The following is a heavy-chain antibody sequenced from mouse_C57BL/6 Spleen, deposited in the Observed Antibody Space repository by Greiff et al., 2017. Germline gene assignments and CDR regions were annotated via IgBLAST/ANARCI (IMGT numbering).Heavy chain of an antibody. CDR3: ATITTVVAEDAMDY. J-gene: IGHJ4*01. D-gene: IGHD1-1*01. CDR1: GYTFTSYW. Sequence: VQLQQPGAELVKPGASVKMSCKASGYTFTSYWITWVKQRPGQGLEWIGDIYPGSGSTNYNEKFKSKATLTVDTSSSTAYMQLSSLTSEDSAVYYCATITTVVAEDAMDYWGQGTSVTVSS. V-gene: IGHV1-55*01. CDR2: IYPGSGST.